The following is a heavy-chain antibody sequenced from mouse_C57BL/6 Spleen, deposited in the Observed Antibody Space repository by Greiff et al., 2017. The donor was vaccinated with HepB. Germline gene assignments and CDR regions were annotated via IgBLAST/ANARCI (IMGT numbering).Heavy chain of an antibody. CDR1: GYAFSSSW. CDR2: IYPGDGET. CDR3: ASSESYYFDY. J-gene: IGHJ2*01. V-gene: IGHV1-82*01. Sequence: QVQLKHSGPELVKPGASVKISCKASGYAFSSSWMNWVKPRPGKGLEWIGRIYPGDGETNYNGTCKGKATLTADKSSSTAYMQLSSLTSEDSAVYFCASSESYYFDYWGQGTTLTVSS.